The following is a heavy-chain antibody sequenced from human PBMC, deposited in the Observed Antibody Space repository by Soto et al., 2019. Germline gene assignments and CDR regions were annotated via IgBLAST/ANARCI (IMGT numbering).Heavy chain of an antibody. CDR3: SRVGTVTGSFDI. J-gene: IGHJ3*02. D-gene: IGHD4-17*01. V-gene: IGHV1-46*03. CDR2: INPSGGST. Sequence: QVQLVQSGAEVKKPGASVKVSCKASGYTFTSYYMHWVRQAPGQGLEWMGIINPSGGSTSYAQKFQGRVHMDRDTSTRTVFQGLSRLKSEDTAVYFCSRVGTVTGSFDILGQGTIVTLSS. CDR1: GYTFTSYY.